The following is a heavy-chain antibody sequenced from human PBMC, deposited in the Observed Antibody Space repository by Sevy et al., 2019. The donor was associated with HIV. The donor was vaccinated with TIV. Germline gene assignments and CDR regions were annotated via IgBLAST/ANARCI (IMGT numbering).Heavy chain of an antibody. Sequence: GGSLRLSCAASGFTFSTYSMNWVRQAPGKGLEWVSYISSSSSTIYYADSVKGRFTISRDNAKNSLYLQMNSLRDEDMAVYYCARDLGYYYDRSGYYGPYDYWGQGTLVTVSS. CDR2: ISSSSSTI. J-gene: IGHJ4*02. D-gene: IGHD3-22*01. CDR3: ARDLGYYYDRSGYYGPYDY. V-gene: IGHV3-48*02. CDR1: GFTFSTYS.